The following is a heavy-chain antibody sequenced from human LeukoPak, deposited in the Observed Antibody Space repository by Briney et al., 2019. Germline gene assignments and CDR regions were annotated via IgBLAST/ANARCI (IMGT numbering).Heavy chain of an antibody. CDR2: IYYSGST. CDR1: GRSIGSYY. Sequence: SETLSLTCTVSGRSIGSYYWSWIRQPPGKGLELIGYIYYSGSTNYNPSLKSRVTISVDTSKKQFSLKLSSVTAADTAVYYCARIAYSGYDFRGGADYWGQGTLVTVSS. V-gene: IGHV4-59*01. J-gene: IGHJ4*02. CDR3: ARIAYSGYDFRGGADY. D-gene: IGHD5-12*01.